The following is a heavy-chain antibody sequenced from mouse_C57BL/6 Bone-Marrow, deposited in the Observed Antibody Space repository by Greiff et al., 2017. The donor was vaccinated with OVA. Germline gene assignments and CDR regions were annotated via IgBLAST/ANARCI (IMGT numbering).Heavy chain of an antibody. J-gene: IGHJ2*01. CDR2: ISPYTGVS. V-gene: IGHV1-31*01. Sequence: VPLQQSGPELVQPGASVQISCKASGYSFTGYYMHWLKQSHGNILDWIGYISPYTGVSSSNQKLKGKATLTVDKSSSTAYMELRSLTSDDSAVYYCARGTGFDYWGQGTTLTGSS. CDR1: GYSFTGYY. D-gene: IGHD3-3*01. CDR3: ARGTGFDY.